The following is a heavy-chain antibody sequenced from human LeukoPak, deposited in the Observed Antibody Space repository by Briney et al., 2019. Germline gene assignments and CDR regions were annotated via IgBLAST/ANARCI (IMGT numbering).Heavy chain of an antibody. J-gene: IGHJ4*02. CDR2: INPNSGGT. V-gene: IGHV1-2*02. CDR3: ARVLVAYGSGSYNYFDY. Sequence: ASVKVSCNTSGYSFTNYHIHWVRQAPGQGLEWMGWINPNSGGTNYAQKFQGRVTMTRDTSISTAYMELSRLRSDDTAVYYCARVLVAYGSGSYNYFDYWGQGTLVTVSS. CDR1: GYSFTNYH. D-gene: IGHD3-10*01.